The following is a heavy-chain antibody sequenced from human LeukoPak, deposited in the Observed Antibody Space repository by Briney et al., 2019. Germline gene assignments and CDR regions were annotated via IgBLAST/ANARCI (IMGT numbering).Heavy chain of an antibody. D-gene: IGHD6-13*01. CDR1: GFTFSSYG. J-gene: IGHJ4*02. CDR3: ARDWGYSSSPVYYFDY. Sequence: PGGSLRLSCAASGFTFSSYGMHWVRQAPGKGLEGVAVIWYDGSNKYYADSVKGRFTISRDNSKNTLYLQMNSLRAEDTAVYYCARDWGYSSSPVYYFDYWGQGTLVTVSS. V-gene: IGHV3-33*01. CDR2: IWYDGSNK.